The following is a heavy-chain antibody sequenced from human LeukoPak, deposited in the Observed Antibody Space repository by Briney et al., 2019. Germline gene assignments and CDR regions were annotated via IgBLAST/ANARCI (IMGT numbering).Heavy chain of an antibody. CDR1: GASTSSYY. D-gene: IGHD1/OR15-1a*01. J-gene: IGHJ3*01. CDR3: ARLRNRNTFTF. CDR2: IYNTGNT. Sequence: SETLSLNCTVSGASTSSYYWGWIRQPPGKGLEYIGYIYNTGNTNYNPSLKSRVTISADTSKNQLSLKLSSVTAADTAVYFCARLRNRNTFTFWSQGTMVTVSS. V-gene: IGHV4-59*08.